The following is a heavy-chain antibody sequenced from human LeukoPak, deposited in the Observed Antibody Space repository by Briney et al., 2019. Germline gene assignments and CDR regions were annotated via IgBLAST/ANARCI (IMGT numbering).Heavy chain of an antibody. V-gene: IGHV3-7*01. CDR1: GFTFSSYW. CDR2: IKQDGSEK. Sequence: GGSLRLSCAASGFTFSSYWMSWVRQAPGKGLEWVANIKQDGSEKYYVDSVNGRFTISRDNANNSLYLQINSLRAEDTAVYYCAELGITMIGGVWGKGTTVTISS. CDR3: AELGITMIGGV. J-gene: IGHJ6*04. D-gene: IGHD3-10*02.